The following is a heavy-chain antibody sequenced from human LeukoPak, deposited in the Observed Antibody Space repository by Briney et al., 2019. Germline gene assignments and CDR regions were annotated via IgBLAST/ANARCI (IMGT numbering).Heavy chain of an antibody. CDR2: IIPIFGTA. V-gene: IGHV1-69*13. CDR1: GGTFSSYA. CDR3: ARDLVPPNYYDSSGYYPNFDY. J-gene: IGHJ4*02. D-gene: IGHD3-22*01. Sequence: SVKVSCKASGGTFSSYAIGWVRQAPGQGLEWMGGIIPIFGTANYAQKFQGRVTITADESTSTAYMEPRSLRSDDTAVYYCARDLVPPNYYDSSGYYPNFDYWGQGTLVTVSS.